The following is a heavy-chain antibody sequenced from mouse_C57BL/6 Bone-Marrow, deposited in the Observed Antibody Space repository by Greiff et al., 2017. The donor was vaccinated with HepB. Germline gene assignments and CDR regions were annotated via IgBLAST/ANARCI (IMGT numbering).Heavy chain of an antibody. J-gene: IGHJ3*01. D-gene: IGHD1-1*01. V-gene: IGHV3-6*01. CDR2: ISYDGSN. CDR1: GYSITSGYY. Sequence: DVQLQESGPGLVKPSQSLSLTCSVTGYSITSGYYWNWIRQFPGNKLEWMGYISYDGSNNYNPSLKNRISITRDTSKNQFFLKLNSVTTEDTATYYCARSGYYGSSGWFAYWGQGTLVTVSA. CDR3: ARSGYYGSSGWFAY.